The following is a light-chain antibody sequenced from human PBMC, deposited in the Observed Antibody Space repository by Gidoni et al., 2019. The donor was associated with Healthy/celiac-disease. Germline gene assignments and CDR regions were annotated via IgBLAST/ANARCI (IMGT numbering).Light chain of an antibody. Sequence: DIQMTQSPSSLSASVGDRVTITCRASQSICSYLNWYQQKPGKAPKLLIYAASSFQSGVPSRFSGSGSGTDFTLTISSLQPEDFATYYCQPSYSTPRTFXXXTKVEIK. CDR1: QSICSY. J-gene: IGKJ1*01. V-gene: IGKV1-39*01. CDR3: QPSYSTPRT. CDR2: AAS.